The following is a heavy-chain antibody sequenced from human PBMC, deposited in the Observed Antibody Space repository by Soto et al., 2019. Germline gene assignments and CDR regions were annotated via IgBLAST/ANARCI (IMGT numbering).Heavy chain of an antibody. V-gene: IGHV3-30*04. CDR2: ISSDAKNE. D-gene: IGHD6-13*01. CDR3: ARGLYSISWCFDY. J-gene: IGHJ4*02. Sequence: QVQLVESGGGVVQPGRSLRLSCAASGFTFSSYAMHWVRQAPGKGLEWVAVISSDAKNEYYADSAKGRFTISRDNSNNTLNLHMSSLRPEDTAVYYCARGLYSISWCFDYWGQGTLVTVSS. CDR1: GFTFSSYA.